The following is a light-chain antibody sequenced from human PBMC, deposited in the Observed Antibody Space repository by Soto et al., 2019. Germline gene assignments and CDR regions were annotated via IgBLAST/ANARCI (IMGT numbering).Light chain of an antibody. CDR3: SSYTSTSTDV. CDR1: SSDVGGYNY. Sequence: QSVLTQPASVSGSPGQSITISCTGTSSDVGGYNYVSWYQQHPDKAPKLIIYEVTNRPSGVSIRFPGSKSGNTASLTISGLQAEDEADYFCSSYTSTSTDVFGTGTKVTV. V-gene: IGLV2-14*01. CDR2: EVT. J-gene: IGLJ1*01.